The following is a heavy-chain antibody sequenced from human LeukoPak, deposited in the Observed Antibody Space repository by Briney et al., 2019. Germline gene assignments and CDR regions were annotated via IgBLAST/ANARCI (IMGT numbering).Heavy chain of an antibody. J-gene: IGHJ4*02. CDR3: ARGRSDFWSGYYLGD. V-gene: IGHV4-59*01. D-gene: IGHD3-3*01. CDR2: IYYSGST. Sequence: SETLSLTCTVSGGSISSYYWSWVRQPPGKGLEWVGYIYYSGSTNYNPSLKSRVTISVDTSKNQFSLKLSSVTAADTAVYYCARGRSDFWSGYYLGDWGQGTLVTVSS. CDR1: GGSISSYY.